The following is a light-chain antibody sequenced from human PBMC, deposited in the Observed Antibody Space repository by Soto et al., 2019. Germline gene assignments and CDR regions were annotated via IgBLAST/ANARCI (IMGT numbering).Light chain of an antibody. V-gene: IGKV1-33*01. CDR3: QQYENLPT. CDR2: DAS. CDR1: QSVTSNY. J-gene: IGKJ5*01. Sequence: TQSPSTLSLSPGERATLSCGASQSVTSNYLAWYQQKPGRAPKLLIYDASNLEAGVPSRFRGSGSGTDFTFTISRLQPEDIATYYCQQYENLPTFGQGTRLEIK.